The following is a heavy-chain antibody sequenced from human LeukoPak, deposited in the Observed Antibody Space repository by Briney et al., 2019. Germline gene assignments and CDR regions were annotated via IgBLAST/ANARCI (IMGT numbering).Heavy chain of an antibody. D-gene: IGHD3-10*01. CDR2: INWNGGST. CDR1: GFTFDDYG. CDR3: ARVYYYSSGRSWFDP. J-gene: IGHJ5*02. Sequence: PGGSLRLSCAASGFTFDDYGMSWVRQAPGKGLEWVSGINWNGGSTGYADSVKGRFTISRDNAKNSLYLQMNSLRAEDTALYHCARVYYYSSGRSWFDPWGQGTLVTVSS. V-gene: IGHV3-20*01.